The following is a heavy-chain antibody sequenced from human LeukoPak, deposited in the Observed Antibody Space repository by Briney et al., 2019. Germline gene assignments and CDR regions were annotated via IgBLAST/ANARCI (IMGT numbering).Heavy chain of an antibody. D-gene: IGHD2-2*01. CDR2: INHSGST. CDR3: AKRLGYCSSTSCYAPRYYFDY. J-gene: IGHJ4*02. V-gene: IGHV4-34*01. CDR1: GGSFSSYY. Sequence: SETLSLTCVVYGGSFSSYYWSWIRQPPGKGLEWIGEINHSGSTNYNPSLKSRVTISVDTSKNQFSLKLSSVTAADTAVYYCAKRLGYCSSTSCYAPRYYFDYWGQGTLVTVSS.